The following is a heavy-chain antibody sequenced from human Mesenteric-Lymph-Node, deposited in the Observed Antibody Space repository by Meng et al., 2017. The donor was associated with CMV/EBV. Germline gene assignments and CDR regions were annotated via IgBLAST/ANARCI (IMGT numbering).Heavy chain of an antibody. Sequence: GGSLRLSCTASGFTFSSYWMHWVRQAPGKGLVWVSRINGDGSVTTYADSVKGRFTISRDNAKNTLFLQMNSLRAEDTAVYYCARGGLYYYHHYGVDVWGQGTTVTVSS. J-gene: IGHJ6*02. CDR1: GFTFSSYW. CDR3: ARGGLYYYHHYGVDV. D-gene: IGHD3-10*01. CDR2: INGDGSVT. V-gene: IGHV3-74*01.